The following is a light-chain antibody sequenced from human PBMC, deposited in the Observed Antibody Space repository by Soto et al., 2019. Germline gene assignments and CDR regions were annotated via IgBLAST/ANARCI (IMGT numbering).Light chain of an antibody. CDR2: AAS. J-gene: IGKJ4*01. V-gene: IGKV1-27*01. CDR1: QGISTY. CDR3: QKYTNVPA. Sequence: EIQMTQSPSSLSASVGDRVTITCRASQGISTYLAWYQQIPGKVPKLLISAASTLQSGVPSRFSGSGSGTDFTLTISSLQPEDVATYYCQKYTNVPAFGGGTKVEIK.